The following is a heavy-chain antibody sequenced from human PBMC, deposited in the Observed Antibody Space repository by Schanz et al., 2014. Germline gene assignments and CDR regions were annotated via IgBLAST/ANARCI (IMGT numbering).Heavy chain of an antibody. Sequence: QVQLVESGGGVVQPGGSLRLSCAASGFTFSNFAIHWVRQAPGKGLEWVAVISYDGSHKDYADSVKGRFTFSRDNSKTTLYLQMNSLRAEDTAIYYCAKDMARGGYNWVFDSWGQGTLVTVSS. CDR2: ISYDGSHK. D-gene: IGHD5-12*01. CDR3: AKDMARGGYNWVFDS. J-gene: IGHJ4*02. V-gene: IGHV3-30-3*02. CDR1: GFTFSNFA.